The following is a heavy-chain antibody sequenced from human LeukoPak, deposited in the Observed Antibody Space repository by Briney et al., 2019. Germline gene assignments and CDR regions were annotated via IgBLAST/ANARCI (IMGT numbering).Heavy chain of an antibody. J-gene: IGHJ4*02. D-gene: IGHD6-6*01. Sequence: SETLSLTCTVSGASITSHYWSWIRQPPGRGLECIGYIYYSGSTYYNPSLKSRVAISVDTSKNQFSLKLSSVTAADTAVYYCARWYSSSSAAAEAYFDYWGQGTLVTVSS. CDR1: GASITSHY. CDR2: IYYSGST. V-gene: IGHV4-59*11. CDR3: ARWYSSSSAAAEAYFDY.